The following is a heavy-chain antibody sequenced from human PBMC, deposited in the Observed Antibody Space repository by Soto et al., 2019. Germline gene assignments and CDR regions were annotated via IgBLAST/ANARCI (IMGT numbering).Heavy chain of an antibody. CDR3: AKELTYYYGSGSSGSMDV. V-gene: IGHV3-9*01. J-gene: IGHJ6*02. D-gene: IGHD3-10*01. CDR1: GFTFDDYA. CDR2: ISWNSGSI. Sequence: QPGGSLRLSCAASGFTFDDYAMHWVRQAPGKGLEWVSGISWNSGSIGYADSVKGRFTISRDNAKNSLYLQMNSLRAEDTALYYCAKELTYYYGSGSSGSMDVWGQGTTVTVSS.